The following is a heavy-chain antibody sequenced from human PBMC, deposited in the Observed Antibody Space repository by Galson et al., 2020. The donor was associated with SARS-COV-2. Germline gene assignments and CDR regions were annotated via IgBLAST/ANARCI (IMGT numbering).Heavy chain of an antibody. V-gene: IGHV1-24*01. CDR1: GYTLTELS. CDR3: ATMAAASYYYYYGMDV. J-gene: IGHJ6*02. Sequence: ASVKVSCKVSGYTLTELSMHWVRQAPGKGLEWMGGFDPEDGETIYAQKFQGRVTMTEDTSTDTAYMELSSLRSEDTAVYYCATMAAASYYYYYGMDVWGQGTTVTVSS. CDR2: FDPEDGET. D-gene: IGHD2-15*01.